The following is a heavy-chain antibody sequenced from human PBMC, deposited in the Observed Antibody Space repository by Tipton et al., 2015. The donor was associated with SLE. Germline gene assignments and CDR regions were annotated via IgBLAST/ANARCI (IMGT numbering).Heavy chain of an antibody. CDR1: GGSFSGYH. D-gene: IGHD1-26*01. CDR2: INHSGST. Sequence: TLSLTCAVYGGSFSGYHWSWIRQPPGKGPEWIGEINHSGSTNYNPPLKSRVTISVDTSKNQFSLKLSSVTAADTAVYYCARGGWELRVYYYYYMDVWGKGTTVTVSS. J-gene: IGHJ6*03. V-gene: IGHV4-34*01. CDR3: ARGGWELRVYYYYYMDV.